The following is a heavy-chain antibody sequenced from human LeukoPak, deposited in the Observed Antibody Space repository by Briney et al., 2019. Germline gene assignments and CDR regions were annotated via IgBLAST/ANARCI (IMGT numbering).Heavy chain of an antibody. D-gene: IGHD7-27*01. V-gene: IGHV4-39*01. J-gene: IGHJ4*02. Sequence: PSKTLSLTCTGSGGSISSNTFYWAWIRQPPGKGLEWIGSLYSSVSSYYNPSLRSRVTISVDTSKNQFSLNLTSVTAAYTAVYYCAKGLGKSGNYLGVFDYWGQGTLVTVSS. CDR3: AKGLGKSGNYLGVFDY. CDR1: GGSISSNTFY. CDR2: LYSSVSS.